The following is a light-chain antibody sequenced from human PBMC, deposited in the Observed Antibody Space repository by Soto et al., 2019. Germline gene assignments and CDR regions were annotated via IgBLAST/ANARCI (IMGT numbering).Light chain of an antibody. V-gene: IGKV3-11*01. CDR1: QSVSSY. J-gene: IGKJ4*01. Sequence: EIVLTQSPATLSLSPGERATLSCRASQSVSSYLAWYQQKPGQAPRLLIYDASTRVTGIPARFSGSGSGTDFTLTISSLEPEDFAVYYCQQRSNWPLTFGGGTKVEIK. CDR3: QQRSNWPLT. CDR2: DAS.